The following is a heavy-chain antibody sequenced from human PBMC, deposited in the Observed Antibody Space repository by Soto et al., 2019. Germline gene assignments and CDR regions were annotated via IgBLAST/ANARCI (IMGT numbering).Heavy chain of an antibody. D-gene: IGHD3-9*01. Sequence: LSLTFAISGDSVSSNSATWNWIRQSPSRGLEWLGRTYYRSKWYSDCALSVKGRITINPDTSKNQFSLQLNSVSPEDTAVYYCVRDGSNDWDFDYWGQGTLVTVSS. CDR2: TYYRSKWYS. CDR1: GDSVSSNSAT. J-gene: IGHJ4*02. V-gene: IGHV6-1*01. CDR3: VRDGSNDWDFDY.